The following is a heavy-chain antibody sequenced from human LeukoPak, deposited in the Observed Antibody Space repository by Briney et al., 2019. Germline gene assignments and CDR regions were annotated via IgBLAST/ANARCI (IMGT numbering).Heavy chain of an antibody. Sequence: ASVTVSCKASGYTFTSYDINWVRQATGQGLAWMGWMNPNSGNTGYAQKFQGRVSMTSNTSITTAYMELSSLRSEDTAVYYCARGLGRTAMVTRGGVRFDYWGQGTLVTVSS. V-gene: IGHV1-8*02. CDR2: MNPNSGNT. CDR3: ARGLGRTAMVTRGGVRFDY. CDR1: GYTFTSYD. J-gene: IGHJ4*02. D-gene: IGHD5-18*01.